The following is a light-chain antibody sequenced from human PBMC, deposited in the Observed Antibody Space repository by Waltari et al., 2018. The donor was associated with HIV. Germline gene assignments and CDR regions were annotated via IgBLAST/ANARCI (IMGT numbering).Light chain of an antibody. Sequence: DIVMTQSPDSLAVALGERATINCKSSPSVLYSANNKNYLAWYQQRPGQPPKLLIYWASTRDSGVPDRFSGSGSGTDFTLTISSLQAEDVAVYHCQQYYNTPLTFGGGTKVEIK. J-gene: IGKJ4*01. CDR2: WAS. CDR1: PSVLYSANNKNY. CDR3: QQYYNTPLT. V-gene: IGKV4-1*01.